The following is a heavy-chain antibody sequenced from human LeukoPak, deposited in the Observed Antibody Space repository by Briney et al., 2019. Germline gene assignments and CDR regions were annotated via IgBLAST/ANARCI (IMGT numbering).Heavy chain of an antibody. Sequence: SETLSLTCTVSGGSISSYYWSWIRQPAGKGLEWIGRIYTSGSTNYNPSLKSRVTMSVDTSKSQFSLKLSSVTAADTAVYYCARDRSGGYYDYFDYWGQGTLVTVSS. CDR1: GGSISSYY. V-gene: IGHV4-4*07. J-gene: IGHJ4*02. CDR2: IYTSGST. D-gene: IGHD1-26*01. CDR3: ARDRSGGYYDYFDY.